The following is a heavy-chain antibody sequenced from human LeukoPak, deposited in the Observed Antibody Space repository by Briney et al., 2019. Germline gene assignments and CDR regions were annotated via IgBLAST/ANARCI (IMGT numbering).Heavy chain of an antibody. J-gene: IGHJ4*02. CDR1: GFTFSSYG. V-gene: IGHV3-30*02. D-gene: IGHD3-22*01. CDR3: AKDLGPPRSSGYYRRVY. Sequence: GGSLRLSCAASGFTFSSYGMHWVRQAPGKGLEWVAFIRYDGSNKYYADSVKGRFTISRDNSKNTLYLQMNSLRAEDTAVYYCAKDLGPPRSSGYYRRVYWGQGTLVTVSS. CDR2: IRYDGSNK.